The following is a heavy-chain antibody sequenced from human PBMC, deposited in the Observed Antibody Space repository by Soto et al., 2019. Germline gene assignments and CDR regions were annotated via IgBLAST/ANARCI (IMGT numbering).Heavy chain of an antibody. V-gene: IGHV4-59*12. CDR2: IYYSGST. D-gene: IGHD3-22*01. CDR1: GGSISSYY. Sequence: SETLSLTCTVSGGSISSYYWSWIRQPPGKGLEWIGYIYYSGSTNYNPSLKSRVTISVDTSKNQFSLKLSSVTAADTAVYYCARESARDYYDSSYFDYWGQGTLVTVSS. CDR3: ARESARDYYDSSYFDY. J-gene: IGHJ4*02.